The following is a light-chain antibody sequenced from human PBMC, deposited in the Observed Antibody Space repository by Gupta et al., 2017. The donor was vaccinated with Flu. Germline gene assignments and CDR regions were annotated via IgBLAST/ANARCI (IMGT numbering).Light chain of an antibody. Sequence: KGTISSSGSSANIGNNYVSWYQHPPGTAPKLLIYENNKRSSGVPERFSGSKSGTSATLDITGLQTGDEADYYCGTWDSSRTEVVFGGGTKLTVL. CDR3: GTWDSSRTEVV. V-gene: IGLV1-51*02. CDR2: ENN. CDR1: SANIGNNY. J-gene: IGLJ3*02.